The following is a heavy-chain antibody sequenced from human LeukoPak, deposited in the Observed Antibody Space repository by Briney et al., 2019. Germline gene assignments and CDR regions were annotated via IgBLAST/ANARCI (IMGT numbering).Heavy chain of an antibody. CDR2: ISASGDST. J-gene: IGHJ6*04. D-gene: IGHD3-10*02. V-gene: IGHV3-23*01. CDR1: GFTFSTYA. CDR3: AELGITMIGGV. Sequence: GGSLRHSCAASGFTFSTYAMSWVRQAPGKGLEWVSAISASGDSTYYADSVKGRFTISRDNAKNSLYLQMNSLRAEDTAVYYCAELGITMIGGVWGKGTTVTISS.